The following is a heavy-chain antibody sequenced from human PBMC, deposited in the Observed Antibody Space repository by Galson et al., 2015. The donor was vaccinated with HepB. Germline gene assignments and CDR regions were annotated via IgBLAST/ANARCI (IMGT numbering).Heavy chain of an antibody. CDR2: IIPIFGTA. J-gene: IGHJ6*03. Sequence: SVKVSCKASGGTFSSYAISWVRQAPGQGLEWMGGIIPIFGTANYAQKFQGRVTITADESTSTAYMELSSLRSEDTAVYYCARVPSGRGYYYAYYYMDVWGKGTTVTVSS. CDR1: GGTFSSYA. CDR3: ARVPSGRGYYYAYYYMDV. V-gene: IGHV1-69*13. D-gene: IGHD6-25*01.